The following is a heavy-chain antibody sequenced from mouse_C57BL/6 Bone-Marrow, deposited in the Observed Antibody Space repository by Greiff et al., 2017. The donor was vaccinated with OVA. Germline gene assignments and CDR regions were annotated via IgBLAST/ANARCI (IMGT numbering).Heavy chain of an antibody. CDR1: GFTFTSYA. CDR3: AREYGAKPPFDY. D-gene: IGHD2-10*02. Sequence: EVQLQESGGGLVKPGGSLKLSCAASGFTFTSYAMSWVRQTPEKRLEWVATISAGGSYTSYPDNVKGRFTISREKAKNNRDPQMSHLKSEDTTMYDGAREYGAKPPFDYGDRGTALTVTA. V-gene: IGHV5-4*01. J-gene: IGHJ2*01. CDR2: ISAGGSYT.